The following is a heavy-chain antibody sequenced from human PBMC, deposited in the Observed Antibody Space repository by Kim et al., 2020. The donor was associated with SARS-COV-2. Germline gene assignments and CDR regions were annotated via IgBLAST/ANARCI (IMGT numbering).Heavy chain of an antibody. CDR1: GYSISSAYY. CDR2: IYHSGNI. CDR3: ARAGALGTKFDY. D-gene: IGHD2-8*01. V-gene: IGHV4-38-2*02. Sequence: SETLSLTCTVSGYSISSAYYWGWIRQPPGKGPEWIGSIYHSGNIYHNPSLKSRVTIPVDTSKNQFSLKLSSVTAADTAVYYCARAGALGTKFDYWGQG. J-gene: IGHJ4*02.